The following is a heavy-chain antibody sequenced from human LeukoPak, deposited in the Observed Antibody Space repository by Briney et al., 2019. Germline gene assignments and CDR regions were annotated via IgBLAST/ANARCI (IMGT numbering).Heavy chain of an antibody. CDR1: GFTFSSYA. D-gene: IGHD3-3*01. J-gene: IGHJ4*02. V-gene: IGHV3-23*01. Sequence: PGGSLRLSCAASGFTFSSYAMSWVRQAPGKGLEWVSAISGSGGSTYYADSVKGRFTISRDNSKNTLFLQMNSLRAEDTAVYYCAKDHTIFGVVIFDYWGQGTLVTVSS. CDR2: ISGSGGST. CDR3: AKDHTIFGVVIFDY.